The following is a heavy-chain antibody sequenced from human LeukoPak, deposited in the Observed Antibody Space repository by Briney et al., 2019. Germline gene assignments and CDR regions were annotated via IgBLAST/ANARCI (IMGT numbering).Heavy chain of an antibody. CDR2: INPNSGGT. J-gene: IGHJ5*02. Sequence: ASVKVSCKASGYTFTGYYMHWVRQAPGQGLEWMGWINPNSGGTNYAQKFQGRVTMTRDTSISTAYMELSSLRSEDTAVYYCACSSTGAWFDPWGQGTLVTVSS. CDR1: GYTFTGYY. V-gene: IGHV1-2*02. D-gene: IGHD2-2*01. CDR3: ACSSTGAWFDP.